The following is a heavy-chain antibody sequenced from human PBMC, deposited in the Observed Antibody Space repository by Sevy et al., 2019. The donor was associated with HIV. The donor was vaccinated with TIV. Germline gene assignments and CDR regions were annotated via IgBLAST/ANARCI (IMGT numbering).Heavy chain of an antibody. CDR2: IGSSGSNV. CDR3: NRITLQGEDAFDL. CDR1: GFIFSSYE. V-gene: IGHV3-48*03. D-gene: IGHD3-10*01. J-gene: IGHJ3*01. Sequence: GGSLRLSCAASGFIFSSYEMSWVRQAPVKGLEWISYIGSSGSNVYHADSVKGRFTISRDNAQNSLYLQMNSLRVEDTAVYYCNRITLQGEDAFDLWGQGTMVTVSS.